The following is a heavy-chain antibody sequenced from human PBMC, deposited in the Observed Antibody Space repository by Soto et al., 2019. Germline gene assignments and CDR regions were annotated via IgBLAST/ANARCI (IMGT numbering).Heavy chain of an antibody. J-gene: IGHJ6*02. Sequence: QVQLQESGPGLVKPSGTLSVTCAVSGGSISDSLWWNWVRQPPGKGLEWIGEIYQSGSTHYSPSLKSRVTISIDKSNNQLFLRLTSVTAADTAVYYCARPVHDNSGHYYGGLDVWGLGTTVTVSS. D-gene: IGHD3-22*01. CDR3: ARPVHDNSGHYYGGLDV. V-gene: IGHV4-4*02. CDR1: GGSISDSLW. CDR2: IYQSGST.